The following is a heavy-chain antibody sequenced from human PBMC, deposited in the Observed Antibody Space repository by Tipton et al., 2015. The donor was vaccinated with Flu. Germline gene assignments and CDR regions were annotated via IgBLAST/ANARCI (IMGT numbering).Heavy chain of an antibody. CDR3: ATGLVPAASWATMVHTNWFAP. J-gene: IGHJ5*02. CDR2: INHSGST. CDR1: GGSFSGYY. D-gene: IGHD2-2*01. Sequence: TLSLTCAVYGGSFSGYYWSWIRQPPGKGLEWIGEINHSGSTNYNPSLKSRVTISVDTSKNQFSLKLSSVTAADTAVYYCATGLVPAASWATMVHTNWFAPWGQGTLVTVSS. V-gene: IGHV4-34*01.